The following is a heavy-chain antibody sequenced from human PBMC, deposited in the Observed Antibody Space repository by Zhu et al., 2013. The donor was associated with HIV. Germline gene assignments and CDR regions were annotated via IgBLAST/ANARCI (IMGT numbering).Heavy chain of an antibody. Sequence: QVQLVQSGAEVKKPGSSVKVSCKASGGTFSSYAISWVRQAPGQGLEWMGGIIPIFGTANYAQKFQGRVTITWNTSISTAYMELSSLRSEDTAVYYCARGGLAATDMDVWGTGTTVTVSS. D-gene: IGHD6-25*01. CDR3: ARGGLAATDMDV. CDR2: IIPIFGTA. CDR1: GGTFSSYA. V-gene: IGHV1-69*06. J-gene: IGHJ6*03.